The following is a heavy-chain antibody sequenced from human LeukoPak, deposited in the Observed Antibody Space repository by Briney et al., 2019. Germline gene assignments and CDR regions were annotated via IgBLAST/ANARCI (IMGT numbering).Heavy chain of an antibody. D-gene: IGHD2-15*01. J-gene: IGHJ3*02. CDR3: ARILNGAFDI. CDR2: TYYRSEWNN. CDR1: GDSVSRNTGA. V-gene: IGHV6-1*01. Sequence: SQTLSLTCAISGDSVSRNTGAWSWIRQSPSRGLEWLGRTYYRSEWNNDYAVSVKGRITINPDTSKNQFSLQLTSVTPEDTAVYYCARILNGAFDIWGQGTMVTVSS.